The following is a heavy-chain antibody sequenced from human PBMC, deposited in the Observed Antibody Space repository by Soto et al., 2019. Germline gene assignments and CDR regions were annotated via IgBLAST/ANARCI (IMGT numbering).Heavy chain of an antibody. D-gene: IGHD6-13*01. J-gene: IGHJ4*02. CDR3: AKAFRIAAAGTPLDY. V-gene: IGHV3-23*01. Sequence: EVQLLESGGGLVQPGGSLRLSCAASGFTFSSYAMSWVRQAPGQGLEWVSAISGSGGSTYYADSVKGRFTISRNNSKNTLHLQMNSLSAVATAVYDCAKAFRIAAAGTPLDYWGQGTLVTVSS. CDR1: GFTFSSYA. CDR2: ISGSGGST.